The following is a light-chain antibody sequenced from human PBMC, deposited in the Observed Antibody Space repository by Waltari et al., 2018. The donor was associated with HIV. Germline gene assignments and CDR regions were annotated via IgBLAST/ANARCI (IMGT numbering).Light chain of an antibody. CDR3: QQRSNWPPIT. Sequence: EVVLTQSPATLSLSPGETATLSCTASQNVGRFLAWYQKKPGQAPRLLIHDASNRAPGVPARFSALAAGTDFTLTISSLQPEDFAAYYCQQRSNWPPITFGQGTRLEIK. CDR1: QNVGRF. J-gene: IGKJ5*01. V-gene: IGKV3-11*01. CDR2: DAS.